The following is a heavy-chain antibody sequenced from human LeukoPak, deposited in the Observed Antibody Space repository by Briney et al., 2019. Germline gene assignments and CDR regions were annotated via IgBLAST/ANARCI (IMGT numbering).Heavy chain of an antibody. J-gene: IGHJ4*02. CDR2: ISGNG. V-gene: IGHV3-23*01. CDR1: GFTFSSYG. CDR3: AKAYYYGSGSSYSSFDH. Sequence: PGGSLRLSCVASGFTFSSYGMSWVRQAPGKGLEWVSTISGNGYYADSVKGRFTISRDNSKNTLYLQMNSLRAEDTAVYYCAKAYYYGSGSSYSSFDHWGQGTLVTVSS. D-gene: IGHD3-10*01.